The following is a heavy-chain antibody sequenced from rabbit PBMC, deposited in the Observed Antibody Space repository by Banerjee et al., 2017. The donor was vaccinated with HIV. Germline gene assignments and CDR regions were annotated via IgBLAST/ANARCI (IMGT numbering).Heavy chain of an antibody. Sequence: QEQLEESGGDLVKPAGSLTLTCTASGLDFSSSYWMCWVRQAPGKGLEWIACIDSGSSGRTYYANWAKGRFTISKTSSTTVTLQMTSLTAADTATYFCARDLAGVIGWNFGLWGQGTLVTVS. CDR1: GLDFSSSYW. J-gene: IGHJ6*01. CDR2: IDSGSSGRT. CDR3: ARDLAGVIGWNFGL. V-gene: IGHV1S45*01. D-gene: IGHD4-1*01.